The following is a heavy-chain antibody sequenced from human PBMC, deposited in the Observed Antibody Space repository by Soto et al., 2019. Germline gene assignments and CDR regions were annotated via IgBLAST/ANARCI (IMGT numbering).Heavy chain of an antibody. J-gene: IGHJ3*02. CDR2: INPNSGGT. CDR1: GYTFTGYY. CDR3: ARGLSGYDQSAFDI. V-gene: IGHV1-2*04. D-gene: IGHD5-12*01. Sequence: ASVKVSCKASGYTFTGYYMHWVRQAPGQGLEWMGWINPNSGGTNYAQKFQGWVTMTRDTSISTAYMELSRLGSDDTAVYYCARGLSGYDQSAFDIWGQGTMVTVSS.